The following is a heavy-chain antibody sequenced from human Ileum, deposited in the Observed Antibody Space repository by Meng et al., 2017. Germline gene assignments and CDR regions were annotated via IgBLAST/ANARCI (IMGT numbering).Heavy chain of an antibody. J-gene: IGHJ5*02. D-gene: IGHD4-23*01. Sequence: GQLLQTRAEVKKPGASLKVSCKASGDTFTSKDINWVRQASGQGLEWLGWMNPDSGNTGYAQKFQGRVTITRDTSRTTAYMELSSLRSEDTAVYYCARDYGGNSGWFNPWGQGTLVTVSS. CDR1: GDTFTSKD. V-gene: IGHV1-8*01. CDR3: ARDYGGNSGWFNP. CDR2: MNPDSGNT.